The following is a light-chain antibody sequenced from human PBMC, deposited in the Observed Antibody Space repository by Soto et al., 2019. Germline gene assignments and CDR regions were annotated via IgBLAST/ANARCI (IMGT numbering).Light chain of an antibody. CDR1: QSLVATY. Sequence: EIVLTQSPGTLSLSPGGSATLSCRASQSLVATYIGWYQAMRGQAPRLLIHGASTRATGIPNRFSGSGSGTDFTLTISTLEPEDFAVYYCQYYGASPYPFGQGTKVDIK. J-gene: IGKJ2*01. V-gene: IGKV3-20*01. CDR2: GAS. CDR3: QYYGASPYP.